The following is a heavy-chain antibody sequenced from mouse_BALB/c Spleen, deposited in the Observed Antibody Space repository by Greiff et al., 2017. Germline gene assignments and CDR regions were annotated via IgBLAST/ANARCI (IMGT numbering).Heavy chain of an antibody. CDR3: VQSYAMDY. CDR1: GFTFNTYA. CDR2: IRSKSNNYAT. V-gene: IGHV10-1*02. J-gene: IGHJ4*01. Sequence: GGGLVQPKGSLKLSCAASGFTFNTYAMNWVRQAPGKGLEWVARIRSKSNNYATYYADSVKDRFTISRDDSQSMLYLQMNNLKTEDTAMYYCVQSYAMDYWGQGTSVTVSS.